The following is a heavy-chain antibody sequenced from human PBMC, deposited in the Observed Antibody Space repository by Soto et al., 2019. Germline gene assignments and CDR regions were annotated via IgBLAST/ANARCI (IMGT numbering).Heavy chain of an antibody. CDR2: INHSGST. Sequence: QVQLQQWGAGLLKPSETLSLTCAVYGGSFSGYYWSWIRQPPGKGLEWIGEINHSGSTNYNPSLKSRVTISVDTSKNQFSLKLSSVTAADTAVYYCARVRRYCSSTSCYLEYYYYGMDVWGQGTTDTVSS. V-gene: IGHV4-34*01. CDR1: GGSFSGYY. CDR3: ARVRRYCSSTSCYLEYYYYGMDV. D-gene: IGHD2-2*01. J-gene: IGHJ6*02.